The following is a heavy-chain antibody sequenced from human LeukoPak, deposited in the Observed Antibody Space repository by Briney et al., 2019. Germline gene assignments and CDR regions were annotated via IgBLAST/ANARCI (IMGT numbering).Heavy chain of an antibody. D-gene: IGHD2-2*01. CDR3: ALYCSSTSCRRGAFDY. V-gene: IGHV4-31*03. J-gene: IGHJ4*02. Sequence: PSETLSLTCTVSGGSISSGGYYWSWIRQHPGKGLEWIGYIYYSGSTYYNPSLKSRVTISVDTSKNQFSLKLSSVTAADTAVYYCALYCSSTSCRRGAFDYWGQGTLVTVS. CDR2: IYYSGST. CDR1: GGSISSGGYY.